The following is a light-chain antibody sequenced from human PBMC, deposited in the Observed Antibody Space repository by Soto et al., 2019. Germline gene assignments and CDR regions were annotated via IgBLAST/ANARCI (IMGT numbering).Light chain of an antibody. CDR2: EAS. V-gene: IGKV3-11*01. CDR1: QNISSY. CDR3: QQRSDWPWT. Sequence: IVLRQSPATLSLAPGKRATLSCRASQNISSYLIWYQQKPGQAPRLLMYEASNTATGIPARFSGGGSGTDFTLTISSLEPEDFAVYYCQQRSDWPWTFGQGTKVDIK. J-gene: IGKJ1*01.